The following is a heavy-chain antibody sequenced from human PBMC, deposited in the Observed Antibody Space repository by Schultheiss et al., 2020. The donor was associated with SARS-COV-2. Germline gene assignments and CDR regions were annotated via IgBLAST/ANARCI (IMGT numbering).Heavy chain of an antibody. CDR3: ARDGRYSSSSGRAEDYYGMDV. CDR2: IWYDGSNK. D-gene: IGHD6-6*01. CDR1: GFTFSSYG. V-gene: IGHV3-33*01. J-gene: IGHJ6*04. Sequence: GGSLRLSCAASGFTFSSYGMHWVRQAPGKWLEWVAVIWYDGSNKYYADSVKGRFTISRDNSKNTLYLQMNSLRTEDTAVYYCARDGRYSSSSGRAEDYYGMDVSGGGATVTISS.